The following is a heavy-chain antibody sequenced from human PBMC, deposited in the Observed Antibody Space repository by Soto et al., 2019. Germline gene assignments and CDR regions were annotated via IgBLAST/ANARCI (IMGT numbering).Heavy chain of an antibody. CDR3: ARCPGSCYLGGHDY. CDR1: GYTFSTYG. D-gene: IGHD2-15*01. CDR2: IATYTDNT. J-gene: IGHJ4*02. V-gene: IGHV1-18*01. Sequence: QVQLVQSGAEVKKLGASVKVSCKASGYTFSTYGITWVRQAPGQGLEWMGWIATYTDNTHYAQTLQGRVTMTTDTSTSTAYMELRSLRSDDTAVYYCARCPGSCYLGGHDYWGQGTLVTVSS.